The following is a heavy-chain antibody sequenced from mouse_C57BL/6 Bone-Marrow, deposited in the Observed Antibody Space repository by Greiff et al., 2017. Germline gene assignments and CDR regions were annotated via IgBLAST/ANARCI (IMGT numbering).Heavy chain of an antibody. CDR3: ARGSLYDGYYVWFAY. J-gene: IGHJ3*01. CDR1: GYTFTSYW. V-gene: IGHV1-55*01. Sequence: QVQLQQPGAELVKPGASVKMSCKASGYTFTSYWITWVKQRPGQGLEWIGDIYPGSGSTNYNEKFKGKATLTVDTSSSTAYMQLSSLTSEDSAVYYCARGSLYDGYYVWFAYWGQGTLVTVSA. CDR2: IYPGSGST. D-gene: IGHD2-3*01.